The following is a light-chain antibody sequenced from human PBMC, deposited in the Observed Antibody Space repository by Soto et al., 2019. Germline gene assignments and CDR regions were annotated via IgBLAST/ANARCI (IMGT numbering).Light chain of an antibody. CDR2: SAS. V-gene: IGKV1D-12*01. Sequence: DIQMTQSPSSVSASVGDRVTITCRASQAISTWLAWYQQNPGKAPKLLIYSASNLHSGVPSRFSGSGSGTDFTLTISSLKPEDFATYYCHEANSFPRTFGQGTKVEIK. CDR1: QAISTW. CDR3: HEANSFPRT. J-gene: IGKJ1*01.